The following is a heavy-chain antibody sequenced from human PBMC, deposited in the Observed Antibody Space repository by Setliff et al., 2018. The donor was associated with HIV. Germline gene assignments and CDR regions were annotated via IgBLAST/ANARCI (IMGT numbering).Heavy chain of an antibody. D-gene: IGHD6-6*01. CDR3: AKARSEYQLMPWYYYMDV. Sequence: PGGSLRLSCAASGFTLSDYAMHWVRQAPGKGLEWLSYISSSGSTIYYADSVKGRFTVSRDNAKNSLYLQMNSLRPEDTAVYHCAKARSEYQLMPWYYYMDVWGQGTLVTVSS. V-gene: IGHV3-48*04. J-gene: IGHJ6*03. CDR2: ISSSGSTI. CDR1: GFTLSDYA.